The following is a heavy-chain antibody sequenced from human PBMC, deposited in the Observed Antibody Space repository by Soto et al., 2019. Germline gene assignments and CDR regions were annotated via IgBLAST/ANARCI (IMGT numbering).Heavy chain of an antibody. V-gene: IGHV4-59*01. J-gene: IGHJ3*01. CDR3: SKDLGIGSGPFDA. CDR1: GDSITSYY. Sequence: QVQLQESGPGLVKPSETLSLTCTVSGDSITSYYWSWIRQPPGKALEWIGYIYYSGSTDNNPSLKSRFTISLDPAMKQFSLKLKSVTAADTAVYYCSKDLGIGSGPFDAWGQGTMVTVSA. CDR2: IYYSGST. D-gene: IGHD2-2*03.